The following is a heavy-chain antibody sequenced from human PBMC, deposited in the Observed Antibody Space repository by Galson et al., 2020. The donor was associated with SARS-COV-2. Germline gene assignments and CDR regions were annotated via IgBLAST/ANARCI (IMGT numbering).Heavy chain of an antibody. CDR1: GYALSNSA. CDR2: ITYDGTTK. J-gene: IGHJ5*02. Sequence: GGSLSLSCAASGYALSNSAIHWFRQAPGKRLEGVAIITYDGTTKYNSDSVKGRFTISRDISKNTLYLQMNSLRPEDTAVYYCARETDDHTSRWYDHWGQGARVSVSS. V-gene: IGHV3-30*04. CDR3: ARETDDHTSRWYDH. D-gene: IGHD2-2*01.